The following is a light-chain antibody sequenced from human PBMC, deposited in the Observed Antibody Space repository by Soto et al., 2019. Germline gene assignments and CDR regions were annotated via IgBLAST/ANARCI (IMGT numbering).Light chain of an antibody. CDR2: TTS. CDR1: QSISTY. Sequence: DIQMTPSPSSLSASVGDRVTITCRSSQSISTYLNWYQQKPGKAPNLLIYTTSNLESGVPSRFSGSGSGTDFTLTISSLQSEDFAVYYCQQYNNWPRTFGQGTRLEIK. V-gene: IGKV1-39*01. J-gene: IGKJ5*01. CDR3: QQYNNWPRT.